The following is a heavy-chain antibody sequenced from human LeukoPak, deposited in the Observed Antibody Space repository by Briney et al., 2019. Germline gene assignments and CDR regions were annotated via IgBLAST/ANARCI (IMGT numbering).Heavy chain of an antibody. CDR3: ARVRDVGATTFDY. Sequence: NTSETLSLTCTVSGGSISSYYWSWIRQPPGKGLEWIGYIYYSGSTNYNPSLKSRVTISVDTSKNQFSLKLSSVTAADTAVYYCARVRDVGATTFDYWGQGTLVTVSS. V-gene: IGHV4-59*01. CDR1: GGSISSYY. CDR2: IYYSGST. D-gene: IGHD1-26*01. J-gene: IGHJ4*02.